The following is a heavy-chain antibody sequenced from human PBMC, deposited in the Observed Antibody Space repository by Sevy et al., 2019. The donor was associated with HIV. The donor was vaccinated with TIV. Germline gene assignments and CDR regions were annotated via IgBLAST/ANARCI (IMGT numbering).Heavy chain of an antibody. Sequence: SETLSLTCTVSGGSISLYYWSWIRQPAGKGLEWFGHIYGSGGTSYNPSLKSRVTMSVDTSQNQISLKLTSVTAADTAVYYCARVRLRVGGFDYWGQGTLVTVS. D-gene: IGHD3-16*01. CDR3: ARVRLRVGGFDY. CDR1: GGSISLYY. V-gene: IGHV4-4*07. CDR2: IYGSGGT. J-gene: IGHJ4*02.